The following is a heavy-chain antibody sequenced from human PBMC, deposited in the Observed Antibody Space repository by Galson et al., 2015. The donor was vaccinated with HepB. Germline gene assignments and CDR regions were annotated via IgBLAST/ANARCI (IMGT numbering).Heavy chain of an antibody. CDR2: ISYSGSST. CDR3: AKARRSGCSTTSCYPVVD. D-gene: IGHD2-2*01. J-gene: IGHJ4*02. Sequence: SLRLSCAASGFTFSSYAMSWVRQAPGKGLEWVSSISYSGSSTYYADSVKGRFTISRDNSKNTLFLQMNSLRAGDTALYYCAKARRSGCSTTSCYPVVDWGQGTLVTVSS. V-gene: IGHV3-23*01. CDR1: GFTFSSYA.